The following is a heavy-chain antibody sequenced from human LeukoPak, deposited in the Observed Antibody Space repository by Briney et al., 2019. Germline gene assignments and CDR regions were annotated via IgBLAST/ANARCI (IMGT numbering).Heavy chain of an antibody. Sequence: ASVKVSCKASGYTFTGYYIHWVRQAPGQGLEWMGWINPNSGGTNYAQKFQGRVTMTRDTSISTAYMELSRLRSDDTAVYYCARGRRGLVVVTPFFDYWGQGTLVTVSS. CDR3: ARGRRGLVVVTPFFDY. D-gene: IGHD2-21*02. CDR1: GYTFTGYY. CDR2: INPNSGGT. V-gene: IGHV1-2*02. J-gene: IGHJ4*02.